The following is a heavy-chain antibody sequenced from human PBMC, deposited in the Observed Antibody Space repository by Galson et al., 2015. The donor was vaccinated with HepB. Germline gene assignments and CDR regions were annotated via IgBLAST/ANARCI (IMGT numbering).Heavy chain of an antibody. CDR2: ISGNNGHT. V-gene: IGHV1-18*01. CDR1: GYSFSSYG. CDR3: ARDPVIKGIVVVRPDGMDV. D-gene: IGHD3-22*01. Sequence: QSGAEVKKPGASVKVSCKASGYSFSSYGINWVRQAPGQGLEWMGWISGNNGHTNDAQKFEDRVSMTTDTSTGTAYMELRSLRFDDTAVYYCARDPVIKGIVVVRPDGMDVWGQGTTVTVSS. J-gene: IGHJ6*02.